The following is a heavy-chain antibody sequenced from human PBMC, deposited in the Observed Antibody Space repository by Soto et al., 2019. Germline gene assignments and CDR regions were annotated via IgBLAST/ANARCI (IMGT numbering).Heavy chain of an antibody. D-gene: IGHD1-26*01. CDR1: GFTFSSYS. J-gene: IGHJ4*02. V-gene: IGHV3-48*02. Sequence: GGSLRLSCAASGFTFSSYSMNWVRQAPGKGLEWVSYISSSSSTIYYADSVKGRFTISRDNAKNSLYLQMNSLRDEDTAVYYCARDSGIVGDNSHDDLKEFDYWGQGTLVTVSS. CDR2: ISSSSSTI. CDR3: ARDSGIVGDNSHDDLKEFDY.